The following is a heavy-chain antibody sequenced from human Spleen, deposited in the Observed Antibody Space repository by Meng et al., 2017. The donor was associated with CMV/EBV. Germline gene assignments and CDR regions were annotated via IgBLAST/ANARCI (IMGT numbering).Heavy chain of an antibody. D-gene: IGHD5-18*01. V-gene: IGHV4-59*01. CDR3: ARGPRGYSYEKDWFDP. CDR1: GGSISSYY. Sequence: SETLSLTCTVSGGSISSYYWSWIRQPPGKGLEYIGYIYYSGSTNYNPSLKSRLTISVDTSKNHFSLKLSSVTAADTAVYYCARGPRGYSYEKDWFDPWGQGTLVTVSS. J-gene: IGHJ5*02. CDR2: IYYSGST.